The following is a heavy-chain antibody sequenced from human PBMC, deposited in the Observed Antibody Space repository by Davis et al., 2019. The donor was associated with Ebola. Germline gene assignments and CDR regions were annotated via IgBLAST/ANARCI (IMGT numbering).Heavy chain of an antibody. J-gene: IGHJ3*02. D-gene: IGHD2-15*01. Sequence: ASVKVSCKASGYTFTSYYMHWVRQAPGQGLEWMGIINPSGGSTSYAQKFQGRVTMTRDTSTSTVYMELSSLRSEDTAVYYCARGEGVDVVVVAGNTLGAFDIWGQGTMVTVSS. CDR1: GYTFTSYY. CDR2: INPSGGST. CDR3: ARGEGVDVVVVAGNTLGAFDI. V-gene: IGHV1-46*01.